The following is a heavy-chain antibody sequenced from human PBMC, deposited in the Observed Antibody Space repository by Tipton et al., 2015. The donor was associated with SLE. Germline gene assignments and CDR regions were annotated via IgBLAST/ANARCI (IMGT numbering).Heavy chain of an antibody. Sequence: TLSLTCTVSGASINSHYWSWFRRPPGKGLEWIGYVFYSGITINYNPSLKSRVTISVDTSKNQFSLKLSSVTAADTTMYYCARAGRAYYYDSSGYFDYWGQGTLVTVSS. J-gene: IGHJ4*02. CDR2: VFYSGIT. D-gene: IGHD3-22*01. CDR3: ARAGRAYYYDSSGYFDY. V-gene: IGHV4-59*11. CDR1: GASINSHY.